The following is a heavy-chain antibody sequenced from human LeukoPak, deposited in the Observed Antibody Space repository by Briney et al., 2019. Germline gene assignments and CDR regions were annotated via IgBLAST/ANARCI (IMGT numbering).Heavy chain of an antibody. D-gene: IGHD6-13*01. CDR2: INPNSGGT. J-gene: IGHJ5*02. CDR3: ARDHFGYSSSWYEGRGFDP. Sequence: ASVKVSCKASGYTFTGYYMHWVRQAPGQGLEWMGWINPNSGGTNYAQKFQGRVTMTRDTSISTAYMELSSLRSEDTAVYYCARDHFGYSSSWYEGRGFDPWGQGTLVTVSS. CDR1: GYTFTGYY. V-gene: IGHV1-2*02.